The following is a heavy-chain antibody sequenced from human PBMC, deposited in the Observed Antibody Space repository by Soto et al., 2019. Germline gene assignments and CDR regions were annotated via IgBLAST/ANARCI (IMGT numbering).Heavy chain of an antibody. CDR1: GDSISSGAYY. D-gene: IGHD3-3*01. Sequence: SSETLSLTCTVSGDSISSGAYYWSWVRQLPGKGLEWVGYIHSSGSSYYTPSIKSRLTISIDTAENQFSLKLSSVTAADTAVYYCARMLTIFRVSYGMDVWGQGTTVTVSS. CDR2: IHSSGSS. J-gene: IGHJ6*02. V-gene: IGHV4-31*03. CDR3: ARMLTIFRVSYGMDV.